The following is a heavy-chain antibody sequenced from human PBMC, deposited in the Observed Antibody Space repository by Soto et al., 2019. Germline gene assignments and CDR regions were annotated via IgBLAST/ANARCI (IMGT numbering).Heavy chain of an antibody. CDR1: GYTFTSYG. Sequence: ASVKVSCKASGYTFTSYGISWVRQAPGQGLEWMGWISAYNGNTNYAQKLQGRVTMTTDTSTSTAYMELRSLRSDDTAGYYCARDLEYCTNGVGYGGGDYWGQGTLVTVSS. CDR3: ARDLEYCTNGVGYGGGDY. D-gene: IGHD2-8*01. J-gene: IGHJ4*02. CDR2: ISAYNGNT. V-gene: IGHV1-18*01.